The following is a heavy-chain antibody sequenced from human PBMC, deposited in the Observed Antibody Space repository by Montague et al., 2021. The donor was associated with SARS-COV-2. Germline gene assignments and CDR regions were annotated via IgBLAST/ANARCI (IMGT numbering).Heavy chain of an antibody. D-gene: IGHD3-16*01. V-gene: IGHV3-30*04. J-gene: IGHJ4*02. CDR1: GFTSSSYA. CDR2: ISYDGSNK. CDR3: ARDRDDYIWGSYENFDY. Sequence: SLRLSCAASGFTSSSYAMHWVRQAPGKGLEWVAVISYDGSNKYYADSVKGRFTISRDNSKNTLYLQMNSLRAEDTAVYYSARDRDDYIWGSYENFDYWGQGTLVTVSS.